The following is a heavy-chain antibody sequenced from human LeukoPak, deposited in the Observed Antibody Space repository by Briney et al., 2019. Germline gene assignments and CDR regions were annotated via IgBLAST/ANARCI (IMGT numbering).Heavy chain of an antibody. D-gene: IGHD3-10*01. J-gene: IGHJ5*02. CDR1: GGSISSFY. CDR2: IYTSGTT. V-gene: IGHV4-4*07. Sequence: SETLSLTCSVSGGSISSFYCNWIRQPAGKGLEWIGRIYTSGTTTYNPSLKSRVTMSVDTSKIQFSLKLSSVTAADTAVYYCARDSGTTGEVKFDPWGQGTLVTVSS. CDR3: ARDSGTTGEVKFDP.